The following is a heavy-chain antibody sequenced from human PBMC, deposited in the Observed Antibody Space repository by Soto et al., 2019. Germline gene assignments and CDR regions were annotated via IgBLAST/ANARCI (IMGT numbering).Heavy chain of an antibody. J-gene: IGHJ6*02. Sequence: QVQLQESGPGLVKPSQTLSLTCTVSGGSISSGGYYWSWIRQHPGKGLEWIGYIYYSGSTYYNPSLKSRVTISGDTSKNQFSLKLSSVTAADTAVYYCARAVRTTGTTSGYCYGMDVWGQGTTVTVSS. V-gene: IGHV4-31*03. CDR1: GGSISSGGYY. D-gene: IGHD1-1*01. CDR3: ARAVRTTGTTSGYCYGMDV. CDR2: IYYSGST.